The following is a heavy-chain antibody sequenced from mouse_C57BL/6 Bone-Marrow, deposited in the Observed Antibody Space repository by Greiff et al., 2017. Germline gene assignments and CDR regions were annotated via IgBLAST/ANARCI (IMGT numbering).Heavy chain of an antibody. V-gene: IGHV1-12*01. D-gene: IGHD1-1*01. J-gene: IGHJ3*01. CDR1: GFTFTSYN. CDR3: ARKDYYGFAY. CDR2: IYPGNGDT. Sequence: QVQLKESGAELVRPGASVKMSCTASGFTFTSYNMPWVKQTPKQGLEWIGAIYPGNGDTSYTQKFKGKATLTADKSSSTAYMQLSSLTSEDSAVYFCARKDYYGFAYWGQGTLVTVSA.